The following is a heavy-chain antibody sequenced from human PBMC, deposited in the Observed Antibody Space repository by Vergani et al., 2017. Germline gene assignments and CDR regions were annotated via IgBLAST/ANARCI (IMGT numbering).Heavy chain of an antibody. V-gene: IGHV3-33*01. J-gene: IGHJ4*02. CDR1: GFTFSSYG. Sequence: QVQLVESGGGVVQPGGSLRLSCAASGFTFSSYGMHWVRQAPGKGLEWVAVIWYDGSNKYYADSVKGRFTISRDNSKNTLYLQMNSLRAEDTAVYYCARGPDIVVVVGGVDYWGQGTLVTVSS. CDR3: ARGPDIVVVVGGVDY. D-gene: IGHD2-15*01. CDR2: IWYDGSNK.